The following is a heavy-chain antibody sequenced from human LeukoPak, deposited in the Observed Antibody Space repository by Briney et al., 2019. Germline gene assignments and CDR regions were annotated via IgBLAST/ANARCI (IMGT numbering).Heavy chain of an antibody. J-gene: IGHJ5*02. CDR1: GGSISSYY. Sequence: PSETLSLTCTVSGGSISSYYWSWIRQPPGKGREWIGYIYYSGSTNYNPSLKSRVTISVDTSKNQFSLKLSSVTAADTAVYYCAREIAVAGTNWFDPWGQGTLVTVSS. CDR3: AREIAVAGTNWFDP. V-gene: IGHV4-59*08. D-gene: IGHD6-19*01. CDR2: IYYSGST.